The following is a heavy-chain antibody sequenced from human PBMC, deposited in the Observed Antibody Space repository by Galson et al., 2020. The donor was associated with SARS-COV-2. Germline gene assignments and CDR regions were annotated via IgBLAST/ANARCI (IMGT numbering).Heavy chain of an antibody. CDR3: ARETVVETAHIYYYYGMDV. Sequence: GGSLRLSCAASGFTFRNYDMHWVRQAPGKGLEWVAAIWADGSDQSYADSVKGRFTISRDNSKNTLDLQMNSLRVEDTAVYYCARETVVETAHIYYYYGMDVWGHGTTVTVSS. CDR1: GFTFRNYD. CDR2: IWADGSDQ. V-gene: IGHV3-33*01. D-gene: IGHD2-15*01. J-gene: IGHJ6*02.